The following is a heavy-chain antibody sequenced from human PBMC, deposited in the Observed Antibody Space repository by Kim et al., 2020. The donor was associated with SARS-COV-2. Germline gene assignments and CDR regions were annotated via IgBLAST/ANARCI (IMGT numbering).Heavy chain of an antibody. J-gene: IGHJ4*02. D-gene: IGHD6-13*01. CDR1: GFTFSSYA. CDR3: AKDRSVQIAALNY. Sequence: GGSLRLSCAASGFTFSSYAMTWVRQAPGKGLEWVSVITGSGDNTYFADSVKGRFTISRDNSNNNVYLQMNNLRVDDTAVYYCAKDRSVQIAALNYWGQGTLVTVSS. V-gene: IGHV3-23*01. CDR2: ITGSGDNT.